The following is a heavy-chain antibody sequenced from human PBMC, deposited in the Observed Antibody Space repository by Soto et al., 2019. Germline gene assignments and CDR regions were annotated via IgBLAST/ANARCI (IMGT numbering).Heavy chain of an antibody. CDR3: SRETLWFGESPKS. V-gene: IGHV3-74*01. Sequence: EVQLVESGGGSVQTGGSLRISCAASGFTFGSYWMDWVRQAPGKGLMWVSRINGDGRRTNYADSMKGRFTISRDNAKNTVYLEMNSLRADDTAVYYCSRETLWFGESPKSGGQGTLVTVSS. CDR2: INGDGRRT. J-gene: IGHJ4*02. D-gene: IGHD3-10*01. CDR1: GFTFGSYW.